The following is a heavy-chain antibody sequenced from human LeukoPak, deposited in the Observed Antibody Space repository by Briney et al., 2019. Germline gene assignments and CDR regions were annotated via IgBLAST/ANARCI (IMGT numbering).Heavy chain of an antibody. D-gene: IGHD5-18*01. Sequence: GASVKVSCKASGGTFSSYAISWVRQAPGQGLERMGGIIPIFGTANYAQKFQGRVTITADESTSTAYMELSSLRSEDTAVYYCARDQENSYGPYYYGMDVWGQGTTVTVSS. CDR3: ARDQENSYGPYYYGMDV. J-gene: IGHJ6*02. CDR1: GGTFSSYA. CDR2: IIPIFGTA. V-gene: IGHV1-69*13.